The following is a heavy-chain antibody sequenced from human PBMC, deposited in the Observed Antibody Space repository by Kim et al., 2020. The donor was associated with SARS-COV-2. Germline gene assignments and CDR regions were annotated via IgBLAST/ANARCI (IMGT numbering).Heavy chain of an antibody. V-gene: IGHV4-34*12. Sequence: KGRGGVGESMPLGGTIHHPSLKGRVTISVDASENPFSLRLSSVTAADTAVYYCARLGGNTQMGYNWFAPWGQGTLVTVSS. D-gene: IGHD1-26*01. J-gene: IGHJ5*02. CDR2: SMPLGGT. CDR3: ARLGGNTQMGYNWFAP.